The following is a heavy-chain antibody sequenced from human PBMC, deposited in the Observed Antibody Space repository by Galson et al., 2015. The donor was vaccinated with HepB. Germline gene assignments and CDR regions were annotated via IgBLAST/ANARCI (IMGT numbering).Heavy chain of an antibody. CDR3: AKGRPGEGITFGGVIPLYLDY. J-gene: IGHJ4*02. D-gene: IGHD3-16*02. CDR1: GFTFSSYA. Sequence: SLRLSCAASGFTFSSYAMSWVRQAPGKGLEWVSAISGSGGSTYYADSVKGRFTISRDNSKNTLYLQMNSLRAEDTAVYYCAKGRPGEGITFGGVIPLYLDYWGQGTLVPASS. CDR2: ISGSGGST. V-gene: IGHV3-23*01.